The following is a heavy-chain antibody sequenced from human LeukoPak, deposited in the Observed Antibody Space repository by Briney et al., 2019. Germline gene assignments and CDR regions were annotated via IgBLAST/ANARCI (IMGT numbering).Heavy chain of an antibody. CDR1: AFTASGNY. D-gene: IGHD4-23*01. J-gene: IGHJ4*02. Sequence: GGSLRLSCAVSAFTASGNYMSWVRQAPGKGLEWVSLIHSGGTTYYADSVKGRFTISRDNSKNTLYLQMNSLRAEDTAVYYCARRAGGYSHPYDYWGQGTLVTVSS. CDR2: IHSGGTT. V-gene: IGHV3-53*01. CDR3: ARRAGGYSHPYDY.